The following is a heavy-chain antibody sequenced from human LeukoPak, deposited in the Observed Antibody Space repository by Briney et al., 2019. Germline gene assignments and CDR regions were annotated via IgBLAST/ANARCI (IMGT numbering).Heavy chain of an antibody. CDR3: ATDDYGGMSFDY. CDR1: GYTLTELS. D-gene: IGHD4-23*01. J-gene: IGHJ4*02. CDR2: FDPEDGET. V-gene: IGHV1-24*01. Sequence: GASVKVSCKVSGYTLTELSMHWVRQAPGKGFEWMGGFDPEDGETIYAQKFQGRVTMTEDTSTDTAYMELSSLRSEDTAVYYCATDDYGGMSFDYWGQGTLVTVSS.